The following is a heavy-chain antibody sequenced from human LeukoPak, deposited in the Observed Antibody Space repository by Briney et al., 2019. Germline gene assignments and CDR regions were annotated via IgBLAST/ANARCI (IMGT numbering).Heavy chain of an antibody. V-gene: IGHV1-69*13. CDR3: ARGGGNWNVPDCFDY. Sequence: GASVKVSCKASGGTFSSYAISWVRQAPGQGLEWMGGIIPIFGTANYAQKFQGRVTITADESTSTAYMELSSLRSEDTAVYYCARGGGNWNVPDCFDYWGQGTLVTVSS. J-gene: IGHJ4*02. CDR1: GGTFSSYA. CDR2: IIPIFGTA. D-gene: IGHD1-1*01.